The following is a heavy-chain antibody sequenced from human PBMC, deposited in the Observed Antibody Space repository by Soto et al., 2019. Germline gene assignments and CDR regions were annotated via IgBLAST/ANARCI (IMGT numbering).Heavy chain of an antibody. D-gene: IGHD5-12*01. J-gene: IGHJ6*03. CDR1: GGAISSSSYY. CDR3: ARISVAGRYMDV. CDR2: FYYSGST. V-gene: IGHV4-39*01. Sequence: QLQLEESGPGLVKPSETLSLTCTVSGGAISSSSYYWGWIRQSPGKGLEWIGSFYYSGSTYYSPSLKSLVTIPGDTSKKEMSLRLRSVTAADAAVYYCARISVAGRYMDVWGKGAPVTVSS.